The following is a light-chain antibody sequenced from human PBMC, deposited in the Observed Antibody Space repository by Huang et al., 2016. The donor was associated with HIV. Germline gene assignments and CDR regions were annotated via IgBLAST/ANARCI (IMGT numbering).Light chain of an antibody. V-gene: IGKV4-1*01. CDR2: WAS. Sequence: DIVMTQSQDSLTVSLGERATIKCRSSQSVLYSSNSKNSLAWFQQKTGRAPRLRIYWASARESGVPDRFIGSGSGTDFTLTIDRLDAEDAAIYYCQQYYRLPQTFGQGTRVEIK. CDR1: QSVLYSSNSKNS. J-gene: IGKJ1*01. CDR3: QQYYRLPQT.